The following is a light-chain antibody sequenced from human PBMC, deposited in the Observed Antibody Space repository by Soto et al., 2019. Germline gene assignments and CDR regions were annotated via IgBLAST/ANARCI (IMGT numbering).Light chain of an antibody. J-gene: IGKJ1*01. CDR2: GAS. Sequence: ETVLTQSPATLSVSPGERVTLSCRASQCVRSNLAWYQQRPGQAPRLLISGASTRATGIPARFSGSGSGTEFTLTISSLQSEDFAIYYCQQYNDWPPWTFGQGTKVEIK. CDR1: QCVRSN. V-gene: IGKV3-15*01. CDR3: QQYNDWPPWT.